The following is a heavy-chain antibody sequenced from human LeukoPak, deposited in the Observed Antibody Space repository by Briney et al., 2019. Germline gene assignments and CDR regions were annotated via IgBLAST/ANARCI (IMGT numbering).Heavy chain of an antibody. D-gene: IGHD6-19*01. Sequence: GGSLRLSCAASGFTFSDYYVSWIRQAPGKGLEWVSYISSSGGTIYYADSVKGRFTISRDNAKNSLYLQMNSLRAEDTAVYYCAGYSSGWFGAFDIWGQGTMVTVSS. J-gene: IGHJ3*02. CDR1: GFTFSDYY. V-gene: IGHV3-11*04. CDR3: AGYSSGWFGAFDI. CDR2: ISSSGGTI.